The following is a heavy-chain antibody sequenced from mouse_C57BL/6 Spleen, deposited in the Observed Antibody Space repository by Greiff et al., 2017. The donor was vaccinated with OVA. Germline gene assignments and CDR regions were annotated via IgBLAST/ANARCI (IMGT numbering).Heavy chain of an antibody. V-gene: IGHV1-15*01. CDR1: GYTFTDYE. D-gene: IGHD2-5*01. CDR2: IDPETGGT. Sequence: VQLQESGAELVRPGASVTLSCKASGYTFTDYEMHWVKQTPVHGLEWIGAIDPETGGTAYNQKFKGKAILTADKSSSTAYMELRSLTSEDSAVYYCTRFGSNYAVDYWGQGTTLTVSS. CDR3: TRFGSNYAVDY. J-gene: IGHJ2*01.